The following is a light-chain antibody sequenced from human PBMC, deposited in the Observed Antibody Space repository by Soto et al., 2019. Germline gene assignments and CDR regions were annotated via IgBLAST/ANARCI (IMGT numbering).Light chain of an antibody. J-gene: IGKJ3*01. CDR3: LQYGRPPQFT. CDR1: QPVTSNY. CDR2: GTS. Sequence: EIVLTQSPGTLSLSPGERATLSCRASQPVTSNYLAWYQHVPGQAPRLLIYGTSTKATGIPDRFSGSGSGTDFALNISRLEPEDFAEYYCLQYGRPPQFTFGPGTKVDFK. V-gene: IGKV3-20*01.